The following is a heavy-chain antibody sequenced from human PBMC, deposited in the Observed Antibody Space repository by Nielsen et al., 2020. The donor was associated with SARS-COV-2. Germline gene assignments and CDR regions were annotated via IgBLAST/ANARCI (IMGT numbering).Heavy chain of an antibody. Sequence: SVKVSCKASGGTFSSYAISWVRQAPGQGLEWMGGIIPIFGTANCAQKFQGRVTITADESTSTAYMELSSLRSEDTAVYYCARDQSYGGNSLYYYYGMDVWGQGTTVTVSS. CDR2: IIPIFGTA. CDR1: GGTFSSYA. J-gene: IGHJ6*02. CDR3: ARDQSYGGNSLYYYYGMDV. V-gene: IGHV1-69*13. D-gene: IGHD4-23*01.